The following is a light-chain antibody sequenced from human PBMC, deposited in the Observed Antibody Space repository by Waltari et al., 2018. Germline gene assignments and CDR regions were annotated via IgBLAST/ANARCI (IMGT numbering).Light chain of an antibody. Sequence: EIVMTPPPLTLSVFPGDRVTPPCWASQSLNSKLAWYQHKPGQPPRLLIYDAATRAAGIPARFSGSGSVTDFTLTISSLQSEDFAIYYCQHYYSWPPIFGGGTKVEIK. V-gene: IGKV3-15*01. CDR2: DAA. J-gene: IGKJ4*01. CDR3: QHYYSWPPI. CDR1: QSLNSK.